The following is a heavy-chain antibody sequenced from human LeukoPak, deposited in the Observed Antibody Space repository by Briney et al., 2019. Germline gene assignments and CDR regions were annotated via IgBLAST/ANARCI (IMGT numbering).Heavy chain of an antibody. Sequence: GGSLRLSCAASGFTFSSYSMNWVRQAPGKGLEWVSYISSSSSTIYYADSVKGRFTISRDNAKNSLYLQMNSLRAEDTAVYYCARMHCSGGSCTLGPNAFDIWGQGTMVTVSS. CDR2: ISSSSSTI. CDR3: ARMHCSGGSCTLGPNAFDI. CDR1: GFTFSSYS. V-gene: IGHV3-48*01. J-gene: IGHJ3*02. D-gene: IGHD2-15*01.